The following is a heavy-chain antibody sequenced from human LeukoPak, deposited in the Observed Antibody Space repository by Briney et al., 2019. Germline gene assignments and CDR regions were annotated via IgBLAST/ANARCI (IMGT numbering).Heavy chain of an antibody. V-gene: IGHV1-69*10. CDR1: GGTFSDYA. D-gene: IGHD2-8*01. CDR3: AGIPVFGVVLHQEPV. CDR2: FIPVLGTA. Sequence: ASVKVSCKASGGTFSDYALNWVRQAPGQGLEWMGVFIPVLGTANSTQNFQDRVSITADISTHTVYMELSSLKSEDTAVYFCAGIPVFGVVLHQEPVWGKGTTVTASS. J-gene: IGHJ6*04.